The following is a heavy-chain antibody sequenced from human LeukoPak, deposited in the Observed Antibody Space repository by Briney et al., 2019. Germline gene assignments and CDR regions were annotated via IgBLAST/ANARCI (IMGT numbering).Heavy chain of an antibody. CDR2: ISGSGGST. V-gene: IGHV3-23*01. J-gene: IGHJ4*02. D-gene: IGHD3-10*01. Sequence: PGGSLRLSCAASGFTFSSHAMSWVRQAPGKGLEWVSAISGSGGSTYYADSVKGRFTISRDNSKNTLYLQMNSLRAEDTAVYYCAKDLPYYYGSGSSFDYWGQGTLVTVSS. CDR3: AKDLPYYYGSGSSFDY. CDR1: GFTFSSHA.